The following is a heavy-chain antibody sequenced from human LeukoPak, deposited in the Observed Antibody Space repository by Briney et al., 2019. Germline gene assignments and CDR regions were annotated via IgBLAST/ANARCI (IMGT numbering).Heavy chain of an antibody. CDR3: VREEGY. V-gene: IGHV3-7*01. CDR2: IKQDGSHK. Sequence: GGPLRLSCAASGFTFSTYWMYWVRQAPGKGLEWVANIKQDGSHKYYVDSVKGRFTISRDNAKNSLYLQMNSLRVEDTAVYYCVREEGYWGQGTLVTVSS. J-gene: IGHJ4*02. CDR1: GFTFSTYW.